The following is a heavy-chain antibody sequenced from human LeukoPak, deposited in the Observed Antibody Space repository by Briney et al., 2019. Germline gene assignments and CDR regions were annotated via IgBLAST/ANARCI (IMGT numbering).Heavy chain of an antibody. D-gene: IGHD6-19*01. V-gene: IGHV3-23*01. CDR3: AKDSWLQWLVSEPFGGGYYFYY. CDR1: GFTFSSYA. Sequence: GGSLRLSCAASGFTFSSYAMSWVRQAPGKGLEWVSAISGSGGSTYYADSVKRRFTISRHNSKNTLYLQMNSLRAEDTAVYYCAKDSWLQWLVSEPFGGGYYFYYWGQGTLVTVSA. J-gene: IGHJ4*02. CDR2: ISGSGGST.